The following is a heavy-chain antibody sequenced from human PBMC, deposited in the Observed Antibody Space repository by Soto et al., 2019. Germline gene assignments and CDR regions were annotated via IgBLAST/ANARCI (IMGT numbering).Heavy chain of an antibody. CDR1: GFTFSSYS. CDR2: ISSSSSTI. CDR3: ARARRIAAAGTVSYAFDI. D-gene: IGHD6-13*01. Sequence: EVQLVESGGGLVQPGGSLRLSCAASGFTFSSYSMNWVRQAPGKGLEWVSYISSSSSTIYYADSVKGRFTISRDNSKNSLYLQRNSLRAEDTAVYYCARARRIAAAGTVSYAFDIWGQGTMVTVSS. J-gene: IGHJ3*02. V-gene: IGHV3-48*01.